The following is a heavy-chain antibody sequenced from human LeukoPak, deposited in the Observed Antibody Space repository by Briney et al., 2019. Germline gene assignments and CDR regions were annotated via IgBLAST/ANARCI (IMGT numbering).Heavy chain of an antibody. J-gene: IGHJ2*01. CDR2: IYSGGST. V-gene: IGHV3-53*01. D-gene: IGHD6-25*01. Sequence: GGSLRLSCAASGFIVSSNYMSWVRQAPGKGLEWVSVIYSGGSTYYADSVKGRFTISRDSSKNTLYLQMNSLRAEDTAVYYCARQYTSGWPHWYFDLWGRGTLVTVSS. CDR3: ARQYTSGWPHWYFDL. CDR1: GFIVSSNY.